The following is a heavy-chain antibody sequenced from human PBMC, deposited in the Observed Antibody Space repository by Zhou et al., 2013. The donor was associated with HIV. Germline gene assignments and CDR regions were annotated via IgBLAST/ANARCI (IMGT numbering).Heavy chain of an antibody. J-gene: IGHJ4*02. D-gene: IGHD3-22*01. V-gene: IGHV1-2*02. CDR1: GFSFSDYQ. CDR2: INPNSGAT. Sequence: QVQLVQSGTEVKKPGASVKVSCKASGFSFSDYQMHWVRQAPGQGLEWIGWINPNSGATDYTQKFQGRVTMTRDTSISTAFMEVNRLRSDDTAVYYCARELLRSGYPDYWGQGTLVTVSS. CDR3: ARELLRSGYPDY.